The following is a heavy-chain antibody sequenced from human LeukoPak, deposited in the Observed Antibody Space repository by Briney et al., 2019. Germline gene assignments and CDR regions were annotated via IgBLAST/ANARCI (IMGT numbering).Heavy chain of an antibody. J-gene: IGHJ4*02. Sequence: GGSLRLSCAVSRFTVSSNYMSWVRQAPGKGLEWVSLIHSGGNTDYADSLKDRVTISRDNSKNMVNLQINSLRPEDTAVYYCARERRYCSGDNCYSGHDYWGQGTLVIVSS. CDR1: RFTVSSNY. D-gene: IGHD2-15*01. CDR3: ARERRYCSGDNCYSGHDY. V-gene: IGHV3-53*01. CDR2: IHSGGNT.